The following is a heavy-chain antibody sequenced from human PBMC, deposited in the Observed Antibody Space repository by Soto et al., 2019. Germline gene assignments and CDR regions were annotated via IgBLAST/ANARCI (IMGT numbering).Heavy chain of an antibody. CDR3: ARDRSSSSEMGMDV. CDR1: GFTFRGYG. CDR2: ISYDGSNK. Sequence: ESGGGVVQPGRSLRLSCAASGFTFRGYGMHWVRQAPGKGLEWVAVISYDGSNKYYADSVKGRFTISRDNSKNTLSLQMNSLRVEDTAVYYCARDRSSSSEMGMDVWVQGTTVTVSS. V-gene: IGHV3-30*03. D-gene: IGHD6-6*01. J-gene: IGHJ6*02.